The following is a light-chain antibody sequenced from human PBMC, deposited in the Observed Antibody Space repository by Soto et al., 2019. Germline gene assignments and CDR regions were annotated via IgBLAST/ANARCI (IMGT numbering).Light chain of an antibody. J-gene: IGKJ1*01. V-gene: IGKV3-11*01. CDR1: QSLTSY. CDR2: DAS. CDR3: QQYGSSPSWR. Sequence: EIVLSLSPATLSLSPGERATLSCRASQSLTSYLAWYQQKPGQAPRLLIYDASNRATGIPARFSGSGSGTDFTLTISSLEPEDFAVYYCQQYGSSPSWRFGQGTKVDIK.